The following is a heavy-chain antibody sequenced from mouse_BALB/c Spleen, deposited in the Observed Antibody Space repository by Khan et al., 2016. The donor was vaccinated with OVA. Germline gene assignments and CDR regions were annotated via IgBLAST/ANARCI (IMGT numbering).Heavy chain of an antibody. V-gene: IGHV5-9*03. J-gene: IGHJ3*01. Sequence: EVELVESGGGLVKPGGSLKLSCAASGFTFSSFTMSWVRQTPEKRLEWVASISSGGDNTYYPDSVKGRFTISRDNAKNNLYLQMSSLRSEDTALYYCARPNYGPFAYWGQGALVARSA. CDR1: GFTFSSFT. CDR2: ISSGGDNT. CDR3: ARPNYGPFAY. D-gene: IGHD1-1*02.